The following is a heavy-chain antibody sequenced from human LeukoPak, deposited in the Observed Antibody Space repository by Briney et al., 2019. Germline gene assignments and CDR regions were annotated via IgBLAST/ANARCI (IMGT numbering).Heavy chain of an antibody. J-gene: IGHJ4*02. V-gene: IGHV4-61*01. CDR3: ASYGGNSAFGY. CDR2: IYYSGST. Sequence: SETLSLTCTVSGGSVSSGSYYWSWIRQPPGKGLEWIGYIYYSGSTNYNPSLKSRVTISVDTSKNQFSLELSSVTAADTAVYYCASYGGNSAFGYWGQGTLVTVSS. D-gene: IGHD4-23*01. CDR1: GGSVSSGSYY.